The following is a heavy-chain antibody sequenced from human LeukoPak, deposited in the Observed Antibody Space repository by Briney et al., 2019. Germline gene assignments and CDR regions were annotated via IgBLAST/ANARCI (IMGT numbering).Heavy chain of an antibody. J-gene: IGHJ6*02. Sequence: ASVKVSCKASGYNFISYYMHWVRQAPGQGLEWMGIINPSGGSTSYAQKFQDRVTMTRDTSTSTVYMELSSLKSEDTAVYYCAREDVVLVDAGRYYYYCMDVWGQGTRVSVSS. CDR3: AREDVVLVDAGRYYYYCMDV. CDR1: GYNFISYY. D-gene: IGHD1-26*01. CDR2: INPSGGST. V-gene: IGHV1-46*01.